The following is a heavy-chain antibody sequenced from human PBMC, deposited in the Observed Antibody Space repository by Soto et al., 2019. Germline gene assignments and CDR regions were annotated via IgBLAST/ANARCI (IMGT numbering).Heavy chain of an antibody. J-gene: IGHJ6*02. CDR1: GYTFTSYG. V-gene: IGHV1-18*01. Sequence: GASVKVSCKASGYTFTSYGISWVRQAPGQGPEWMGWISAYNGNTNYAQKLQGRVTMTTDTSTSTAYMELRSLRSDDTAVYYCARDLIERYYYYGMDFWGRGTTVIVS. CDR2: ISAYNGNT. CDR3: ARDLIERYYYYGMDF.